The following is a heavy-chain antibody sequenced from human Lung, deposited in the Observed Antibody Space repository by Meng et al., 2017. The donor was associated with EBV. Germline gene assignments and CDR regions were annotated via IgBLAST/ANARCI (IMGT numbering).Heavy chain of an antibody. J-gene: IGHJ4*02. D-gene: IGHD1-20*01. CDR1: SASISSNNH. CDR3: ARAPGNWNFDS. CDR2: IYHNENT. V-gene: IGHV4-4*02. Sequence: QVQPQVSGPGLVMPSGSLSPTCTVSSASISSNNHGTWVRQSRGKGLEWIGEIYHNENTNYNPSLMSRVTMSIDKSKNHFSLNLRSVAAADTAVYFCARAPGNWNFDSWGQGTLVTVSS.